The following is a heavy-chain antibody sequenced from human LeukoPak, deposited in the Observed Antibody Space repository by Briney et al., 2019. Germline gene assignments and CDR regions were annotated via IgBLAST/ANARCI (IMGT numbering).Heavy chain of an antibody. J-gene: IGHJ4*02. V-gene: IGHV1-2*04. Sequence: ASVKVSCKASGYTFTGYYMHWVRQAPGQGLEWMRWINPNSGGTNYAQKFQGWVTMTRDTSISTAYMELSRLRSDDTAVYYCARGVVWSGLVDYWGQGTLVTVSS. CDR1: GYTFTGYY. D-gene: IGHD3-3*01. CDR3: ARGVVWSGLVDY. CDR2: INPNSGGT.